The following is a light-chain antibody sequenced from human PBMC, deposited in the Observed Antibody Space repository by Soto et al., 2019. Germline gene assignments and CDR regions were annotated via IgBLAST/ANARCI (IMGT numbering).Light chain of an antibody. V-gene: IGKV3-11*01. CDR3: QKRSVWHST. J-gene: IGKJ4*01. CDR1: QSVSSY. Sequence: EIVLTQSPATLSLSPGERAALSCRASQSVSSYLAWYQQKPGQAPRLLIYDASKRAPGIPARFTGSGSGTDFTLTISSLEPEDFAVYFCQKRSVWHSTFGGGTKVEI. CDR2: DAS.